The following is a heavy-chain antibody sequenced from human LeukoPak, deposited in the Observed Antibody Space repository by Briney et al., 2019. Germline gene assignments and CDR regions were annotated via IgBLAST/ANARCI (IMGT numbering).Heavy chain of an antibody. Sequence: ASVKVSCNASGYTFTSYDINWVRQATGQGLEWMGWMNPNSGNTGYAQKFQGRVTMTRNTSISTAYMELSSLRSEDTAVYYCARDLYGDYYHDAFDIWGQGTMVTVSS. D-gene: IGHD4-17*01. V-gene: IGHV1-8*01. CDR1: GYTFTSYD. CDR3: ARDLYGDYYHDAFDI. J-gene: IGHJ3*02. CDR2: MNPNSGNT.